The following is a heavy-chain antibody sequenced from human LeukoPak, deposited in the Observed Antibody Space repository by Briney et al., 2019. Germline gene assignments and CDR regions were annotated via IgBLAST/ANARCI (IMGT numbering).Heavy chain of an antibody. J-gene: IGHJ4*02. V-gene: IGHV4-59*01. D-gene: IGHD6-19*01. CDR2: IYYSGST. Sequence: SETLSLACTVSGGSISSYYWSWIRQPPGKGLEWIGYIYYSGSTNYNPSLKSRVTISVDTSKNQFSLKLSSVTAADTAVYYCARAIAVVSNFDYWGQGTLVTVSS. CDR3: ARAIAVVSNFDY. CDR1: GGSISSYY.